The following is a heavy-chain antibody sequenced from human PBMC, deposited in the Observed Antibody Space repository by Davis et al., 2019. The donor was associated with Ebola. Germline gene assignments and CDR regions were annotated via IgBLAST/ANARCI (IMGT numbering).Heavy chain of an antibody. J-gene: IGHJ6*02. D-gene: IGHD1-26*01. V-gene: IGHV1-69*13. Sequence: SVKVSCKASRGTFSSYAISWVPQAPGQGLEWMGGIIPIFGTANYAQKFQGRVTITADESTSTAYMELSSLRSEDTAVYYCARGVVGANWIYYGMDVWGQGTTVTVSS. CDR2: IIPIFGTA. CDR1: RGTFSSYA. CDR3: ARGVVGANWIYYGMDV.